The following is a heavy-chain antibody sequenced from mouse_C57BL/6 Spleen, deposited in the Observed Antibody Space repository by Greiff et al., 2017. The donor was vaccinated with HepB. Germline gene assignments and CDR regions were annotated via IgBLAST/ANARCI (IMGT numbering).Heavy chain of an antibody. CDR3: AREKGLRRPYWYFDV. Sequence: QVQPQQPGAELVKPGASVKMSCKASGYTFTSYWITWVKQRPGQGLEWIGDIYPGSGSTNYNEKFKSKATLTVDTSSSTAYMQLSSLTSEDSAVYYCAREKGLRRPYWYFDVWGTGTTVTVSS. V-gene: IGHV1-55*01. CDR1: GYTFTSYW. J-gene: IGHJ1*03. CDR2: IYPGSGST. D-gene: IGHD2-4*01.